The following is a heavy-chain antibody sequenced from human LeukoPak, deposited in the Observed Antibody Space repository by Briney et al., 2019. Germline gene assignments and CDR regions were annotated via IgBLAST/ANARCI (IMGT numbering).Heavy chain of an antibody. CDR1: GYTFTGYY. CDR2: INPNSGGT. Sequence: ASVKVSCKASGYTFTGYYMHWVRQAPGQGLEWMGWINPNSGGTNYAQKFQGRASMTRDTSLNTAYLDLSRLRSDGTAVYYCARGGGSHWGLDYWGQGTLVTVSS. D-gene: IGHD7-27*01. CDR3: ARGGGSHWGLDY. J-gene: IGHJ4*02. V-gene: IGHV1-2*02.